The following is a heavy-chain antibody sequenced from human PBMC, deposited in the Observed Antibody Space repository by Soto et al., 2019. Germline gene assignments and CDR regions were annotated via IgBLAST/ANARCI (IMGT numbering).Heavy chain of an antibody. V-gene: IGHV4-30-4*01. CDR1: GGSISSGDYY. CDR3: AGEAPPIHLPGERRGI. Sequence: QVQLQESGPGLVKPSQTLSLTCTVSGGSISSGDYYWSWIRQPPGKGLEWIGYIYYSGSTYYHPSPRSRVTLSXXNXPXXVSLQLSSLTAANTAVYYCAGEAPPIHLPGERRGIWGQGTMVTVSS. J-gene: IGHJ3*02. CDR2: IYYSGST.